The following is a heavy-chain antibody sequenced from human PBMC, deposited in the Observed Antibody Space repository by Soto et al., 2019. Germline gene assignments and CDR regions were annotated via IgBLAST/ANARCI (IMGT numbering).Heavy chain of an antibody. CDR3: ARDLRSRGWFDP. V-gene: IGHV4-59*11. Sequence: SDDLSLTGDFSHVSITSHYWNWIRQYPGMGLEWIGSTYIRGSASYNPSLKSRVTISLDTSKDQLSLTLSAVTAADSAVYYCARDLRSRGWFDPWGPGILVTVSS. J-gene: IGHJ5*02. CDR1: HVSITSHY. CDR2: TYIRGSA.